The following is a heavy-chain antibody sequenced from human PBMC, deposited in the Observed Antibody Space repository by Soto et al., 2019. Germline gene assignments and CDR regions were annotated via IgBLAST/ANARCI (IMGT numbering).Heavy chain of an antibody. CDR3: ARHANIAADAPGRY. J-gene: IGHJ4*02. V-gene: IGHV4-39*01. D-gene: IGHD6-13*01. Sequence: QLQLQESGPGLVKPSETLSLACTVSGGSISSSTYYWGWIRQPPGKGLEWIGSIFYRGSTYYNPSLKSRVTISVDTSKKQFSLQLTSVTAADTAVYFCARHANIAADAPGRYWGQGTLVTVSS. CDR2: IFYRGST. CDR1: GGSISSSTYY.